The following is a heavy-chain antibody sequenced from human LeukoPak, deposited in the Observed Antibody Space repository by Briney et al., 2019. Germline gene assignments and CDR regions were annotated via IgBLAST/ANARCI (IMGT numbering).Heavy chain of an antibody. J-gene: IGHJ5*02. Sequence: ASVKVSCKASGYTFTGYYMHWVRQAPGQGLEWMGWINPNSGGTNYAQKFQGRVTMTRDTSTSTAYMELSRLRFDDTAVYYCARDPTYYYDSSASGGWFDPWGQGTLVTVSS. D-gene: IGHD3-22*01. V-gene: IGHV1-2*02. CDR1: GYTFTGYY. CDR3: ARDPTYYYDSSASGGWFDP. CDR2: INPNSGGT.